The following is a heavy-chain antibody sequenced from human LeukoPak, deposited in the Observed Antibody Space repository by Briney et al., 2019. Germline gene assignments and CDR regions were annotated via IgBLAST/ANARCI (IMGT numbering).Heavy chain of an antibody. J-gene: IGHJ3*02. D-gene: IGHD2-15*01. CDR2: IHYSGST. Sequence: SETLSLTCTVSGGSISSSTYYWGWIRQPPGKGLEWIGSIHYSGSTYYNPSLMSRVTISVDTSNNQFSLKLSSVTAADTAVYYCARDLTYSDAFDIWGQGTMVTVSS. CDR3: ARDLTYSDAFDI. V-gene: IGHV4-39*07. CDR1: GGSISSSTYY.